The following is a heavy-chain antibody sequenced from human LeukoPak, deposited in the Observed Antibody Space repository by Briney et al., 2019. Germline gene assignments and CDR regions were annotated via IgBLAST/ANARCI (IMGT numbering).Heavy chain of an antibody. V-gene: IGHV3-13*01. CDR1: GFTFSSYD. CDR3: VRGKYYYDSSGYFDY. J-gene: IGHJ4*02. Sequence: GGSLRLSCTASGFTFSSYDMHWARHTTGKGLEWVSAIGTAGNTYYAGSVKGRFTISRENARNSFYLQMNSLRAGDTAVYYCVRGKYYYDSSGYFDYWGQGTLVTVSS. CDR2: IGTAGNT. D-gene: IGHD3-22*01.